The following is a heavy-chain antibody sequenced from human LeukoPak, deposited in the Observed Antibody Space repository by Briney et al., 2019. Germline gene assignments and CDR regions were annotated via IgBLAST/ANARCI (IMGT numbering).Heavy chain of an antibody. J-gene: IGHJ4*02. CDR1: GGSISGYY. Sequence: PSETLSLTCTVSGGSISGYYWGCFRQPAGKGLEWIGRIYSTGSSNYNPSPKSRVTMSVDTSRNQFSLKLSSVTAADTAIYYCARENPTAIAADYWGQGTLVTVSS. CDR2: IYSTGSS. CDR3: ARENPTAIAADY. D-gene: IGHD2-21*02. V-gene: IGHV4-4*07.